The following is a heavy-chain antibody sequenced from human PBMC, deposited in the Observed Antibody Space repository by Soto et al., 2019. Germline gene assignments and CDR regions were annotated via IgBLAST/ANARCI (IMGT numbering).Heavy chain of an antibody. CDR2: ISGSGGRT. V-gene: IGHV3-23*01. CDR1: GFTFSNYG. CDR3: AKEMSASTLSDFFDY. Sequence: EVQLLESGGGLIQPGGSLRLSCEASGFTFSNYGMTWVRLAPGKGLEWVSTISGSGGRTFYADPVKGRFTISRDNSKNTLYLQMNSVRAEDTAVYYCAKEMSASTLSDFFDYWGQGTLVTVAS. D-gene: IGHD2-15*01. J-gene: IGHJ4*02.